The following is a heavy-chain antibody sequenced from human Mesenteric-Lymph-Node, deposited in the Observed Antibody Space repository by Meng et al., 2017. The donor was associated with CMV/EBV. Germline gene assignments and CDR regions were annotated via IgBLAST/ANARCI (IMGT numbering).Heavy chain of an antibody. V-gene: IGHV3-30-3*01. CDR2: ISSDGGNK. CDR3: ARDWSWLKDY. J-gene: IGHJ4*02. D-gene: IGHD5-24*01. CDR1: GFIFSNSA. Sequence: GESLKISCPASGFIFSNSALHWVRQAPGKGLEWVAVISSDGGNKQYADSVKGRFTVSRDNSRDTLYLQMNSLRTEDTAVYFCARDWSWLKDYWGQGTLVTVSS.